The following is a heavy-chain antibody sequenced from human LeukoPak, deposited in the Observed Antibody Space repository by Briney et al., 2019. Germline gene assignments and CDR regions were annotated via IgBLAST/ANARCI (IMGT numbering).Heavy chain of an antibody. Sequence: GASVKVSCKASGYTFISYDINWVRQATGQGLEWMGYMNPKSGNTRYAQKVQGRVTKNRKTAISTAYMELSSLRSEDTAVYYCTRVPRTAVGIWGQGTMVTVSS. CDR2: MNPKSGNT. J-gene: IGHJ3*02. CDR3: TRVPRTAVGI. CDR1: GYTFISYD. V-gene: IGHV1-8*01. D-gene: IGHD6-19*01.